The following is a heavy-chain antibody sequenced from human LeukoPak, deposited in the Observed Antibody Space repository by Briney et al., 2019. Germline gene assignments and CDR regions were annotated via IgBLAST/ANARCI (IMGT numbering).Heavy chain of an antibody. CDR2: ISSDGTSI. Sequence: AGGSLRLSCAVSGFTFSTTWMNRVRQPAGQGVGWGARISSDGTSISYAASGKGRFTISRDNAKKTLYLQINRLRGEETAVYYIARDWYHAIDYWGQGTLFTVSS. V-gene: IGHV3-74*03. CDR3: ARDWYHAIDY. CDR1: GFTFSTTW. J-gene: IGHJ4*02. D-gene: IGHD2-2*01.